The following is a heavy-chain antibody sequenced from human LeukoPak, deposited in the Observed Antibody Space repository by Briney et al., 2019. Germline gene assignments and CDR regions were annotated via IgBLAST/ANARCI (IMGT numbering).Heavy chain of an antibody. CDR3: ARGIVGDPQDY. J-gene: IGHJ4*02. D-gene: IGHD1-26*01. Sequence: ASVKVSCTTSGYTFTGHYLHWVRQAPGQGLEWMGWINPNSGGTNYAQKFQGRVTMTRDTSISTVHMDLDRLRSDDSAVYYCARGIVGDPQDYWGQGTLVTVSS. CDR2: INPNSGGT. CDR1: GYTFTGHY. V-gene: IGHV1-2*02.